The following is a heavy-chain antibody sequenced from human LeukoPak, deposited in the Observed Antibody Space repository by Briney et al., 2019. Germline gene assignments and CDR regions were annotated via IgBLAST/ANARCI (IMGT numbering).Heavy chain of an antibody. CDR3: ARGPRNAMVRGVTQTLVY. Sequence: ASVKVSCKASGYTFTGYYMHWVRQAPGQGLEWMGWINPNSGGTNYAQKFQGRVTMTRDTSISTAYMELSSLRSDDTAVYYCARGPRNAMVRGVTQTLVYWGQGTLVTVSS. CDR1: GYTFTGYY. CDR2: INPNSGGT. D-gene: IGHD3-10*01. J-gene: IGHJ4*02. V-gene: IGHV1-2*02.